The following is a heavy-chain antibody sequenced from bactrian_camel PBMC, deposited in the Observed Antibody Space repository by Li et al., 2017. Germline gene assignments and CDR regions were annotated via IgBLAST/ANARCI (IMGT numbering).Heavy chain of an antibody. CDR3: GNWRHLVY. Sequence: HVQLVESGGGSVQAGGSLRLSCTTGGHMYNIYCMGWFRQTPGKEREEVATIDTYHRTTYADSVKGRFTISRDNAKNTLYLQLNSLKTEDTAIYYCGNWRHLVYWGQGTQVTVS. CDR1: GHMYNIYC. J-gene: IGHJ4*01. CDR2: IDTYHRT. V-gene: IGHV3S53*01. D-gene: IGHD1*01.